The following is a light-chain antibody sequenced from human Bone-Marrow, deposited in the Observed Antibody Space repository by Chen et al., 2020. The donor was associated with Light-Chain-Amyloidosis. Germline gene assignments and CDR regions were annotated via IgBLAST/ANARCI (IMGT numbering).Light chain of an antibody. CDR1: NIGSTS. CDR3: QVWARSSDRPV. Sequence: SYVLTQPSSVSAAPGQTATIACGGNNIGSTSVHWYQQTPGQAPLLVVYDDSDRPSGIPERLSGSNSGNTATLTISRVEAGDEADYYCQVWARSSDRPVFGGGTKLTVL. V-gene: IGLV3-21*02. CDR2: DDS. J-gene: IGLJ3*02.